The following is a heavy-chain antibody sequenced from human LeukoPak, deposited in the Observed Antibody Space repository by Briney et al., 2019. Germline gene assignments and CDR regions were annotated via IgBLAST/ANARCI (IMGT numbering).Heavy chain of an antibody. V-gene: IGHV1-2*02. Sequence: VASVKVSCKASGYTFTGYYMHWVRQAPGQGLEWMGWINPNSGGTNYAQKVQGRVTMTRDTSISTAYMELSRLRSDDTAVCYCARAPPAAMGGYFDYWGQGTLVTVSS. CDR2: INPNSGGT. J-gene: IGHJ4*02. CDR1: GYTFTGYY. D-gene: IGHD2-2*01. CDR3: ARAPPAAMGGYFDY.